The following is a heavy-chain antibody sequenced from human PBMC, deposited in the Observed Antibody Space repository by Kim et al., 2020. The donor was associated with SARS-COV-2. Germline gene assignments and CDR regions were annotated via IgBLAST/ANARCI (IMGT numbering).Heavy chain of an antibody. CDR1: GYTFTSYA. J-gene: IGHJ3*02. CDR2: INAGNGNT. V-gene: IGHV1-3*01. D-gene: IGHD6-19*01. CDR3: ARDPAVAGLDAFDI. Sequence: ASVKVSCKSSGYTFTSYAMHWVRQAPGQRLEWMGWINAGNGNTKYSQKFQGRVTITRDTSASTAYMELSSLRSEDTAVYYCARDPAVAGLDAFDIWGQGTMVTVSS.